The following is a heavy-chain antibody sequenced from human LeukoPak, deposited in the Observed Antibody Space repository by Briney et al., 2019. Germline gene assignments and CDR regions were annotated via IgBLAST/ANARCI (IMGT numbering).Heavy chain of an antibody. V-gene: IGHV3-23*01. Sequence: GGSLRLSCAASGFTFSSSTMGWVRQAPGKGLEWVSSISGSGGSTYYADSVKGRFTVSRDNSKNTLYLHMNSLTFDDTAVYYCLGNWCWGQGTLVTVSS. CDR1: GFTFSSST. CDR3: LGNWC. D-gene: IGHD1-20*01. J-gene: IGHJ4*02. CDR2: ISGSGGST.